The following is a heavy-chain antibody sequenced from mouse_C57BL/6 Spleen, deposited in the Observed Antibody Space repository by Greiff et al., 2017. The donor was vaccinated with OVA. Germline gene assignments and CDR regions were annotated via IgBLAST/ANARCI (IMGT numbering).Heavy chain of an antibody. D-gene: IGHD2-10*02. V-gene: IGHV1-64*01. Sequence: QVQLKQPGAELVKPGASVKLSCKASGYTFTSYWMHWVKQRPGQGLGWIGMIHPNSGSTNYNEKFKSKATLTVDKSSSTAYMQLSSLTSEDSAVYYCARWYGQYYFDYWGQGTTLTVSS. J-gene: IGHJ2*01. CDR3: ARWYGQYYFDY. CDR2: IHPNSGST. CDR1: GYTFTSYW.